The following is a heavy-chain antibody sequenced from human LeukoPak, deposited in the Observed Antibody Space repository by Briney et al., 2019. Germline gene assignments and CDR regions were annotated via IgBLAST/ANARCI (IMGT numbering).Heavy chain of an antibody. J-gene: IGHJ4*02. V-gene: IGHV3-23*01. D-gene: IGHD3-10*01. CDR1: GFTFSSYA. CDR2: ISGSGGST. Sequence: GGSLRPSCAASGFTFSSYAMSWVRQAPGKGLEWVSAISGSGGSTYYADSVKGRFTISRDNSKNTLYLQMNSLRAEDTAVYYCAKGARYYGSGPGLQNLYYFDYWGQGTLVTVSS. CDR3: AKGARYYGSGPGLQNLYYFDY.